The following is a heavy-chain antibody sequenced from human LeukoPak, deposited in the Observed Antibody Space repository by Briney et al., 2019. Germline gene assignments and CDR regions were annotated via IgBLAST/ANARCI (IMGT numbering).Heavy chain of an antibody. V-gene: IGHV7-4-1*02. CDR2: SNTNTGNP. CDR3: ARFIVYDYVWGSYRYFDY. CDR1: GYTFTSYA. Sequence: ASVKVSCKASGYTFTSYAMNWVRQAPGQGLEWMGWSNTNTGNPTYAQGFTGRFVFSLDTSVSTAYLQISSLKAEDTAVYYCARFIVYDYVWGSYRYFDYWGQGTLVTVSS. J-gene: IGHJ4*02. D-gene: IGHD3-16*02.